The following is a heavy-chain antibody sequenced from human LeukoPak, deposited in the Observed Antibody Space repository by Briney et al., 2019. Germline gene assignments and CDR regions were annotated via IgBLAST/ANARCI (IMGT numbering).Heavy chain of an antibody. Sequence: GGSLRLSCAASGFTVSSNYMGWVRQAPGKGLEWVSVIYSGGSTYYADSVKGRFTISRDNSKNTLYLQMNSLRAEDTAVYYCASKVNDILTGPLDAFDIWGQGTMVTVSS. V-gene: IGHV3-53*01. CDR1: GFTVSSNY. J-gene: IGHJ3*02. D-gene: IGHD3-9*01. CDR2: IYSGGST. CDR3: ASKVNDILTGPLDAFDI.